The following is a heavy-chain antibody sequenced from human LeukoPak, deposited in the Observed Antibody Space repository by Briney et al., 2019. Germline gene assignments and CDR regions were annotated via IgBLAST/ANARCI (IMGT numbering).Heavy chain of an antibody. Sequence: SETLSLTCTVSGGSISSYYWSWIRQPPGKGLEWIGYIYYSGSTNYNPSLKSRVTISVDTSKNQFSLKLSSVTAEDTAVYYCASGNTIFNWFDPWGQGTLVTVSS. CDR2: IYYSGST. CDR1: GGSISSYY. J-gene: IGHJ5*02. D-gene: IGHD3-9*01. V-gene: IGHV4-59*01. CDR3: ASGNTIFNWFDP.